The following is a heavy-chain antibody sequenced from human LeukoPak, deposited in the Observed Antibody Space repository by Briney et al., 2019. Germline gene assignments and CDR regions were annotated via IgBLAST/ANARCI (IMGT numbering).Heavy chain of an antibody. CDR3: ARASYYYDSSGYSDY. CDR1: SYTFTSYG. CDR2: ISAYNGNT. J-gene: IGHJ4*02. Sequence: ASVKVSCKASSYTFTSYGISWVRQAPGQGLEWMGWISAYNGNTNYAQKLQGRVTMTTDTSTSTAYMELRSLRSDDTAVYYCARASYYYDSSGYSDYWGQGTLVTVSS. D-gene: IGHD3-22*01. V-gene: IGHV1-18*01.